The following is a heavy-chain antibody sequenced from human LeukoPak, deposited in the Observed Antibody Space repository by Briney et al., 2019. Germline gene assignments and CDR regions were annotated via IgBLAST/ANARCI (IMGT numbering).Heavy chain of an antibody. CDR3: ASGIAARRGWFDP. D-gene: IGHD6-6*01. Sequence: ASVKVSCKASGGTFSSYAISWVRQAPGQGLEWMGGIIPIFGTANYAQKFQGRVTITADESTSTAYMELSSLRSEDTAVYYCASGIAARRGWFDPWGRGTLVTVSS. CDR1: GGTFSSYA. V-gene: IGHV1-69*13. J-gene: IGHJ5*02. CDR2: IIPIFGTA.